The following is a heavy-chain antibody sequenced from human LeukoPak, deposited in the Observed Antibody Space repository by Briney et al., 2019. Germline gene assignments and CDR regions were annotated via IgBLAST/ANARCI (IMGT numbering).Heavy chain of an antibody. CDR3: ARRTYYYDTSGYYFAY. Sequence: KPSETLSLTCTVSGGSISSSSYYWGWIRQPPGKGLEWIGNIYYSGSTYYNPSLKSRVTISVDTSKNQFSLKLSSVTAADTAVYYCARRTYYYDTSGYYFAYWGQGTLVTVSS. CDR1: GGSISSSSYY. J-gene: IGHJ4*02. V-gene: IGHV4-39*01. D-gene: IGHD3-22*01. CDR2: IYYSGST.